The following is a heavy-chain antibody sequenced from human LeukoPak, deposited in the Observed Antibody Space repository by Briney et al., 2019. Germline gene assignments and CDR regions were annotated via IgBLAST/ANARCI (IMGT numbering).Heavy chain of an antibody. D-gene: IGHD3-22*01. CDR3: ARERTLFPGDSSGYFDY. CDR1: GGSISSSSYY. J-gene: IGHJ4*02. CDR2: FYTSGST. V-gene: IGHV4-61*02. Sequence: SETLSLTCTVSGGSISSSSYYWCWIRQPAGKGLEWIGRFYTSGSTNYNPSLKSRLTISVDRSKNQFSLKLTSVTAADTAVYYCARERTLFPGDSSGYFDYWGQGALVTASS.